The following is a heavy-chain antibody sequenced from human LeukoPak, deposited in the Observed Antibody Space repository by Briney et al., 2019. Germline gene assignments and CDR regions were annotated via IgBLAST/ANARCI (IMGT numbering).Heavy chain of an antibody. CDR2: INHSGST. CDR1: GGSFSGYY. CDR3: AGRHSGSYYSFDY. V-gene: IGHV4-34*01. J-gene: IGHJ4*02. Sequence: SETLSLTCAVYGGSFSGYYWSWLRQPPGKGLEWIGEINHSGSTNYNPSLKSRVTISVDTSKNQFSLKLSSVTAADTAVYYCAGRHSGSYYSFDYWGQGTLVTVS. D-gene: IGHD1-26*01.